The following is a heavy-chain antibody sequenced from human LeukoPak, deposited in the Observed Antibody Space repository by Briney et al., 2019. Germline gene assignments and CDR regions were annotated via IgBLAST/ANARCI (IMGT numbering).Heavy chain of an antibody. CDR2: INPNSGGT. V-gene: IGHV1-2*04. J-gene: IGHJ4*02. D-gene: IGHD1-26*01. CDR1: GYTFTGYY. CDR3: ARESGSYYEGVYFDY. Sequence: ASVKVSCTASGYTFTGYYMHWVRQAPGQGLEWMGWINPNSGGTNYAQKFQGWVTMTSDTSISTAYMELSRLRSDVTAVYYCARESGSYYEGVYFDYWGQGTLVTVSS.